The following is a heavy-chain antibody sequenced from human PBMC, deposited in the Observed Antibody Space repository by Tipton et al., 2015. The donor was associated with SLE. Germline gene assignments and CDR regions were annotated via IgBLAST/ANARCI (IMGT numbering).Heavy chain of an antibody. D-gene: IGHD1-26*01. CDR2: IRYDGSNK. J-gene: IGHJ3*02. CDR1: GFTFSSYG. Sequence: SLRLSCAASGFTFSSYGMHWVRQAPGKGLEWVAFIRYDGSNKYYADSVKGRFTISRDNSKNTLYLQMNSLRAEDTAVYYCAKDIYSGSYEGAFDIWGQGTMVTVSS. CDR3: AKDIYSGSYEGAFDI. V-gene: IGHV3-30*02.